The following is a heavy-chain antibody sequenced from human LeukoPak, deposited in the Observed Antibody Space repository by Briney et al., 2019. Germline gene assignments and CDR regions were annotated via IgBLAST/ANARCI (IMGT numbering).Heavy chain of an antibody. V-gene: IGHV3-74*01. J-gene: IGHJ5*02. CDR1: GFTFSDYF. Sequence: GGSLRLSCSASGFTFSDYFMHWVRQAPGEGLVWVSRINGDGTPTIYADSVKGRFTISRDNAKNTLYLQMNSLRAEDTAIYYCARRVDATRWFDPWGQGTLVTVSS. CDR3: ARRVDATRWFDP. CDR2: INGDGTPT. D-gene: IGHD2-15*01.